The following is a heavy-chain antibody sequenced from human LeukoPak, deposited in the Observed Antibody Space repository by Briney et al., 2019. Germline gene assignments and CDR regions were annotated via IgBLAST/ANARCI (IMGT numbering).Heavy chain of an antibody. CDR2: IIPIFGTA. Sequence: GASVKVSCKASGGTFSSYAISWVRQAPGQGLEWMGGIIPIFGTANYAQKFQGRVTITADKSTSTAYMELSSLRSEDTAVYYCARGSYPTDYYYYMDVWGKGTTVTVSS. CDR3: ARGSYPTDYYYYMDV. J-gene: IGHJ6*03. V-gene: IGHV1-69*06. CDR1: GGTFSSYA.